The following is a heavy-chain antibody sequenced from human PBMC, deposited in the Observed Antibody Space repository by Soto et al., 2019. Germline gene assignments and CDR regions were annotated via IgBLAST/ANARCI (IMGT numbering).Heavy chain of an antibody. CDR2: ISGSGGST. D-gene: IGHD6-19*01. J-gene: IGHJ1*01. Sequence: GGSLRLSCAASGFTFSSYAMSWVRQAPGKGLEWVSAISGSGGSTYYADYVKGRFTISRDNSKNTLYLQMNSLRAEDTAVYYCARHRFIVVAGIHFQHWGQGTLVTVCS. CDR3: ARHRFIVVAGIHFQH. CDR1: GFTFSSYA. V-gene: IGHV3-23*01.